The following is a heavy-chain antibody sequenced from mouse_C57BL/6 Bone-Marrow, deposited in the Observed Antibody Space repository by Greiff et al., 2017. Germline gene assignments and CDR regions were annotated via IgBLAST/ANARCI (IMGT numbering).Heavy chain of an antibody. CDR1: GYAFSSYW. CDR2: IYPGDGDT. Sequence: VQRVESGAELVKPGASVKISCKASGYAFSSYWMNWVKQRPGKGLEWIGQIYPGDGDTNYNGKFKGKATLTVDTSSSTAYMQLSSLTSEDSAVYYCARDGNYAMDYWGQGTSVTVSS. V-gene: IGHV1-80*01. CDR3: ARDGNYAMDY. J-gene: IGHJ4*01. D-gene: IGHD2-1*01.